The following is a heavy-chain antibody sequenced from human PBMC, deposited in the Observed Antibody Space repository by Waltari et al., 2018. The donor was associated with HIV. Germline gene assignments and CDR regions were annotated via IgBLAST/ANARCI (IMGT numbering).Heavy chain of an antibody. D-gene: IGHD1-26*01. V-gene: IGHV4-61*02. J-gene: IGHJ4*02. CDR2: IYFSGDT. CDR1: GASINNGNYY. Sequence: QVQLQESGPGLVKPSQTLSLTCVVSGASINNGNYYWNWIRQPAGKRPEWIGHIYFSGDTNYNPSLKSRLTISVDTSKNQFSLKLSSVTAADTAVYYCARRQRSGSYSRGFDSWGQGALVTVSS. CDR3: ARRQRSGSYSRGFDS.